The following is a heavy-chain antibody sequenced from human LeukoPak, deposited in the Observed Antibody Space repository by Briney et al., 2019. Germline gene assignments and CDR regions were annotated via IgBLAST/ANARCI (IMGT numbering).Heavy chain of an antibody. Sequence: GESLKISCKGSGYSFTTYWIAWVRQMPGKGLECMGIIYPGDSNTRYSPSFQGQVTISADKSISTAYLQWSSLKASDTAMYYCARRGSSIAARSNWFDPWGQGTLVTVSS. CDR1: GYSFTTYW. D-gene: IGHD6-6*01. V-gene: IGHV5-51*01. CDR2: IYPGDSNT. J-gene: IGHJ5*02. CDR3: ARRGSSIAARSNWFDP.